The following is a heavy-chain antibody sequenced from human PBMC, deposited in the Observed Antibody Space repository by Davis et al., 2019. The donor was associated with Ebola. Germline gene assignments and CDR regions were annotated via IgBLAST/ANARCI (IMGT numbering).Heavy chain of an antibody. J-gene: IGHJ4*02. CDR2: ISSSSDTI. V-gene: IGHV3-48*02. D-gene: IGHD2-2*02. Sequence: GGSLRLSCAASGFPFTTYGMNWVRQAPGKGLEWVSYISSSSDTIFYAESLQGRFTISRDNAKNSLFLQMNSLRDDDTAVYYCASGYELLYGAAVRGVMFNYWGQGTLVTVSS. CDR1: GFPFTTYG. CDR3: ASGYELLYGAAVRGVMFNY.